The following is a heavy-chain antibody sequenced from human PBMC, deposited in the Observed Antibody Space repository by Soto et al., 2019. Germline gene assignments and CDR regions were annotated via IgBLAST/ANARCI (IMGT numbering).Heavy chain of an antibody. CDR3: ARDGTVTTSHWYFDL. CDR1: GYTFTSYA. V-gene: IGHV1-3*01. D-gene: IGHD4-4*01. CDR2: INAGNGNT. J-gene: IGHJ2*01. Sequence: ASVKVSCKASGYTFTSYAMHWVRQAPGQRLEWMGWINAGNGNTKYSQKFQGRVTITRDTSASTAYMELSSLRSEDTAVYYCARDGTVTTSHWYFDLWGRGTLVTVSS.